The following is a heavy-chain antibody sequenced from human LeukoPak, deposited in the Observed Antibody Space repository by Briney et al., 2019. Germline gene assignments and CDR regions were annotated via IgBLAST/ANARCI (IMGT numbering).Heavy chain of an antibody. CDR1: GFTFSSYG. CDR2: ISGSGVTT. J-gene: IGHJ4*02. Sequence: PGGSLRLSCAASGFTFSSYGMTWVRQAPGKGLEWVSGISGSGVTTHYADSVKGRFTISRDNSKNTLYLQTNSLRAEDTAVYYCAKDRRYSSDWGQGTLVTVSS. D-gene: IGHD6-19*01. CDR3: AKDRRYSSD. V-gene: IGHV3-23*01.